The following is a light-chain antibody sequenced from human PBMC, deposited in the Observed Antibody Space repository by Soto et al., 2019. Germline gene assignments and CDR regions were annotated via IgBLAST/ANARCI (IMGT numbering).Light chain of an antibody. CDR3: QQYDNLLT. J-gene: IGKJ5*01. CDR1: QSVSSSY. V-gene: IGKV3-20*01. CDR2: GAS. Sequence: EIVLTQSPGTLSLSPGERATLSCRASQSVSSSYLAWYQQKPGQAPRLLFYGASTRATGLPARFSGTGSGTEFTLTINSLQAEDIATYYCQQYDNLLTFGQGTRLEIK.